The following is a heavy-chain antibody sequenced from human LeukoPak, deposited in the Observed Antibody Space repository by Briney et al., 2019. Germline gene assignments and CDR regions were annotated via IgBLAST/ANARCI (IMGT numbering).Heavy chain of an antibody. CDR3: AKSPYYDILTGYYFDY. Sequence: GRSLRLSCAASGFTFDDYAMHWVRQAPGKGLEWVSGISWNSGSIGYADSVKGRFTISRDNAKNSLYLQMNSLRAEDTALYYCAKSPYYDILTGYYFDYWGQGTLVTASS. CDR2: ISWNSGSI. D-gene: IGHD3-9*01. J-gene: IGHJ4*02. CDR1: GFTFDDYA. V-gene: IGHV3-9*01.